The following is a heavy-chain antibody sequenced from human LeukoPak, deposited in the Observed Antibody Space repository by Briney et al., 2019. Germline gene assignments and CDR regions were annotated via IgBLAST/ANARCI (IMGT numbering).Heavy chain of an antibody. Sequence: GGSLRLSCAVSGFTVSRNYLSWVRQTPGKGLEWLSVIYSGGSKDYADSVKGRFTISRDNSKNTLFLQMNSLRAEDTAIYYYARDYYDFWSGTIGHWGQGTLVTVSS. J-gene: IGHJ4*02. D-gene: IGHD3-3*01. CDR1: GFTVSRNY. V-gene: IGHV3-53*01. CDR3: ARDYYDFWSGTIGH. CDR2: IYSGGSK.